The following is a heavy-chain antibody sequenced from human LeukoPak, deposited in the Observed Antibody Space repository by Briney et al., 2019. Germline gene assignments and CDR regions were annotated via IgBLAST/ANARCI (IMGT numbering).Heavy chain of an antibody. CDR1: GFTFSTYA. Sequence: PGGSLTLSCAASGFTFSTYAMIWVRQAPGKVLEWLSSIYGSGISTYYADSVKGRFTISRDNSKNTLYLQMNSLRAEDTAVYYCAKDLGISGWSFDYWGQGTLVTVSS. CDR2: IYGSGIST. D-gene: IGHD3-10*01. V-gene: IGHV3-23*05. CDR3: AKDLGISGWSFDY. J-gene: IGHJ4*02.